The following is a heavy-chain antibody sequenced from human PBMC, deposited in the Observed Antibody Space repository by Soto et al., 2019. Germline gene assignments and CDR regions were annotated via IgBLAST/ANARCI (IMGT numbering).Heavy chain of an antibody. J-gene: IGHJ4*02. Sequence: SETLSLTCTVSGGSMINYFWTWIRQPPGKGLAWIGYIHYSGTTSFFPSYNPSLRSRVTISEDTSKNQFSLKLLSVTTADTAVYFCAAGEASSRNLAPYYLDFWGQGTLVTVSS. CDR3: AAGEASSRNLAPYYLDF. V-gene: IGHV4-59*01. CDR1: GGSMINYF. D-gene: IGHD6-13*01. CDR2: IHYSGTT.